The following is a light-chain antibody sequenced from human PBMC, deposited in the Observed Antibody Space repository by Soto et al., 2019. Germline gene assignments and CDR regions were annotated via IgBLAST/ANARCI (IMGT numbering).Light chain of an antibody. CDR1: QSLLHSNGYNY. Sequence: DIVMTQSPLSLPVSPGEPASISCRSSQSLLHSNGYNYLDWYLQKPGQSPQLLIYLGSNRASGVPDRFSGSGSGTDFILKIIRVEAEDVGVYYCMQALQTPTFGQGTKLEIK. V-gene: IGKV2-28*01. CDR3: MQALQTPT. CDR2: LGS. J-gene: IGKJ2*01.